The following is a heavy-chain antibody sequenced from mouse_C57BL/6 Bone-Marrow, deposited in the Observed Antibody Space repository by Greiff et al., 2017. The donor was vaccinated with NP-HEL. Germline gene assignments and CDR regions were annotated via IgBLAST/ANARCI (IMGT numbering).Heavy chain of an antibody. Sequence: VQRVESGPGLVAPSQSLSITCTVSGFSLTSYGVHWVRQPPGKGLEWLVVIWSDGSTTYNSALKSRLSISKDNSKSQVFLKMNSLQTDDTAMYYCARGSSITTVVDYAMDYWGQGTSVTVSS. CDR3: ARGSSITTVVDYAMDY. V-gene: IGHV2-6*03. D-gene: IGHD1-1*01. CDR2: IWSDGST. J-gene: IGHJ4*01. CDR1: GFSLTSYG.